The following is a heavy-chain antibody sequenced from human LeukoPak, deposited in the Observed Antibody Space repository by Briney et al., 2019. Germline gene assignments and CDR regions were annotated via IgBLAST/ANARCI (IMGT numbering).Heavy chain of an antibody. Sequence: ASVKVSCKASGYTFTGYYIHWVRQAPGQGLEWMGWINPNSGGTNSAQKFHGRVTMTRDTSITTAYMELSRLRSDDTAVYYCARVSTGINAFDIWGQGTMVTVSS. CDR3: ARVSTGINAFDI. V-gene: IGHV1-2*02. CDR2: INPNSGGT. CDR1: GYTFTGYY. D-gene: IGHD3-9*01. J-gene: IGHJ3*02.